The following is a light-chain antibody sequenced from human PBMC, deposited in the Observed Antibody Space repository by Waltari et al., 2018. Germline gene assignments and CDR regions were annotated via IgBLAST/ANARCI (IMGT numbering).Light chain of an antibody. CDR3: QSFDSNVRGGVV. V-gene: IGLV1-40*01. CDR1: SSNIGAGHD. J-gene: IGLJ3*02. CDR2: GNN. Sequence: QSILTQPTSVSGAPGQRVTISCTGSSSNIGAGHDVHWYQAFPGTAPKLLIYGNNTRPSGVPERFSGSKSGSSASLAINGLQAEDEADYYCQSFDSNVRGGVVFGGGTKVTVL.